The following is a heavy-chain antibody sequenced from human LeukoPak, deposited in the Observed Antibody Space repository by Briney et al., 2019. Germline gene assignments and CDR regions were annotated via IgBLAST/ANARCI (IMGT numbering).Heavy chain of an antibody. CDR2: MKADGSEK. CDR1: GFTFSGYW. Sequence: QSGGSLRLSCAASGFTFSGYWMNWVRQAPGKGLEWVANMKADGSEKYYVDCVKGRFTISRDNAKNSLYLQMNSLRAEDTAVYYCARGRYYGSGTHYMAFYSDSWGQGTLVTVSS. D-gene: IGHD3-10*01. V-gene: IGHV3-7*04. J-gene: IGHJ4*02. CDR3: ARGRYYGSGTHYMAFYSDS.